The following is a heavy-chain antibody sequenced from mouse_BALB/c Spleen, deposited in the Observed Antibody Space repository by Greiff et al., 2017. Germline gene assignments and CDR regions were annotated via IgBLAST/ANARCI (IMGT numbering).Heavy chain of an antibody. Sequence: VQLQQSGPELVKPGASVKMSCKASGYTFTSYVMNWVKQSNGKSLEWIGNIDPYYGGTSYNQKFKGKATLTVDKSSSTAYMQLKSLTSEDSAVYYCARGGNYLDYWGQGTTLTVSS. V-gene: IGHV1S45*01. J-gene: IGHJ2*01. CDR1: GYTFTSYV. CDR2: IDPYYGGT. CDR3: ARGGNYLDY. D-gene: IGHD1-1*02.